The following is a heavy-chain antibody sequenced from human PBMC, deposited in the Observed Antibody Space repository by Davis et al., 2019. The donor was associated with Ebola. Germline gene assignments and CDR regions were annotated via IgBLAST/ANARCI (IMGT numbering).Heavy chain of an antibody. D-gene: IGHD2-15*01. CDR3: ARLYCSGGSCYPGFDY. CDR1: GGSISSYY. CDR2: IYYSGST. Sequence: MPSETLSLTCTVSGGSISSYYWSWIRQPPGKGLEWIGYIYYSGSTNYKPSLKSRVTISVDTSKNQFSLKLSSVTAADTAVYYCARLYCSGGSCYPGFDYWGQGTLVTVSS. V-gene: IGHV4-59*08. J-gene: IGHJ4*02.